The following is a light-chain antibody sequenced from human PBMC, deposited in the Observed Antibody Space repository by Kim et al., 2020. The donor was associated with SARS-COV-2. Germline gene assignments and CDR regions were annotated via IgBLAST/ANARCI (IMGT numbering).Light chain of an antibody. Sequence: EVVLTQSPGTLSLSPGERATLSCRASESISSSYLAWYQKKPGQAPRPLIYGASSRATGIPDRFTGSGSGTDFTLAISRLEPEDFAFYYCQHYGGSPLWTFGQGTKVDIK. CDR3: QHYGGSPLWT. CDR2: GAS. CDR1: ESISSSY. J-gene: IGKJ1*01. V-gene: IGKV3-20*01.